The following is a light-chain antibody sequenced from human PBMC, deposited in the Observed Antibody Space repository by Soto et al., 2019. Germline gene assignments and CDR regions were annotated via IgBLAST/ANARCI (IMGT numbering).Light chain of an antibody. V-gene: IGKV1-9*01. CDR1: QDIAIY. CDR2: AAS. CDR3: QQSYSTPLT. J-gene: IGKJ4*01. Sequence: DIQMTQSPSTLSGSVGDRVTITCRASQDIAIYLAWYQQKPGEAPKLLIYAASTLYGGVPSRFSGSGSGTDFALTITSLQAEDFATYYCQQSYSTPLTFGGGTKVDIK.